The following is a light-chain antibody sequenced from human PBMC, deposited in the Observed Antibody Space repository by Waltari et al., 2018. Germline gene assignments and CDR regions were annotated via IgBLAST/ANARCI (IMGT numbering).Light chain of an antibody. Sequence: QSALTQPASVSGSPGQSITISCTGTSSDVGGSNHVPWYQQQPGKAPKLLILEVTNRPSGISNRFSGSKSGNTASLTISGLQAEDEGEYYCSSFTTIGTLVVFGGGTKVTVL. CDR2: EVT. CDR1: SSDVGGSNH. V-gene: IGLV2-14*01. J-gene: IGLJ2*01. CDR3: SSFTTIGTLVV.